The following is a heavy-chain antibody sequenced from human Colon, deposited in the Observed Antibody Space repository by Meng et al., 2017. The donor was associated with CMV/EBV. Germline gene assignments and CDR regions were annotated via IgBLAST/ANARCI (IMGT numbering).Heavy chain of an antibody. CDR1: GFTFSSYQ. CDR3: TRTDIATPGDY. CDR2: ISTSVSTK. D-gene: IGHD6-13*01. J-gene: IGHJ4*02. V-gene: IGHV3-48*03. Sequence: GESLKISCAASGFTFSSYQMKWVRQAPGKGPEWVSHISTSVSTKKYADSVKGRFTISRDNAKNSLYLQMNSLRAEDTAVYYCTRTDIATPGDYWGQGTLVTVSS.